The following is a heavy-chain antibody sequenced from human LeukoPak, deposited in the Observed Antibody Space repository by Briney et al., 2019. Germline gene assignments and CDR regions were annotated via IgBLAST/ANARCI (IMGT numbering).Heavy chain of an antibody. CDR2: IYYSGST. CDR1: GGSISSYY. CDR3: ARLKPGYYYGMDV. J-gene: IGHJ6*02. V-gene: IGHV4-59*01. Sequence: SETLSLTCTVSGGSISSYYWSWIRQPPGKGLEWIGYIYYSGSTNYNPSLKSRVTISVDTSKNQFSLKLSSVTAADTAVYYCARLKPGYYYGMDVWGQGTTVTVS.